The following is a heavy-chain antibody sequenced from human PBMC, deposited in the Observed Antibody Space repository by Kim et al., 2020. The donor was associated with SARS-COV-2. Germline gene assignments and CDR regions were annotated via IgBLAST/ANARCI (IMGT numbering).Heavy chain of an antibody. J-gene: IGHJ4*02. CDR3: AKVPLTYCIGGSCYSSFDY. CDR2: ISGSGGST. CDR1: GFTFSSYA. D-gene: IGHD2-15*01. V-gene: IGHV3-23*01. Sequence: GGSLRLSCAASGFTFSSYAMSWVRQAPGKGLEWVSAISGSGGSTYYADSVKGRFTISRDNSKNTLYLQMNSLRAEDTAVYYCAKVPLTYCIGGSCYSSFDYWGQGTLVTVSS.